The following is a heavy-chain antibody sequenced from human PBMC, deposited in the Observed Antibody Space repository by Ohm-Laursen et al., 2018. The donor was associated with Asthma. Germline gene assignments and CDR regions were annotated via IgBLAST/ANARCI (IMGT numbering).Heavy chain of an antibody. CDR1: GDSISSGDHY. D-gene: IGHD3-22*01. CDR2: IYYSGIT. V-gene: IGHV4-31*03. CDR3: ARGSFYYESTGYYFFDH. J-gene: IGHJ4*02. Sequence: TLSLTCSVSGDSISSGDHYWSWIRQHPEKGLEWIGYIYYSGITYSNPSLRSRVTISVDTSKNQFSLNLTSVTAADTAVYYCARGSFYYESTGYYFFDHWGQGALVTVSS.